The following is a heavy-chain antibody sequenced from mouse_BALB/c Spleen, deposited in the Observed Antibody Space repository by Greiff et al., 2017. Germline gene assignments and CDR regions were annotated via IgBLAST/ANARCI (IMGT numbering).Heavy chain of an antibody. Sequence: QVQLQQSGAELMKPGASVKISCKATGYTFSSYWIEWVKQRPGHGLEWIGEILPGSGSINYNEKFKGKATFTADTSSNTAYMQLSSLTSEDSAVYYCASYYGSSWYFDVWGAGTTVTVSS. CDR3: ASYYGSSWYFDV. D-gene: IGHD1-1*01. CDR1: GYTFSSYW. V-gene: IGHV1-9*01. J-gene: IGHJ1*01. CDR2: ILPGSGSI.